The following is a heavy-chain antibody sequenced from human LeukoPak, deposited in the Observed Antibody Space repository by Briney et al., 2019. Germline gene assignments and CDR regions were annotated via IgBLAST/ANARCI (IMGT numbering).Heavy chain of an antibody. CDR3: ARGARAGYNLEPFDY. D-gene: IGHD5-24*01. Sequence: SETLSLTCTVSGGSMSSYYWSWIRQPPGKGLEWIGYIYYSGSTKYNPSLKSRVTISVDTSKNQFSLKLSSVTAADTAVYYCARGARAGYNLEPFDYQGQGTLVTVSS. CDR1: GGSMSSYY. V-gene: IGHV4-59*08. J-gene: IGHJ4*02. CDR2: IYYSGST.